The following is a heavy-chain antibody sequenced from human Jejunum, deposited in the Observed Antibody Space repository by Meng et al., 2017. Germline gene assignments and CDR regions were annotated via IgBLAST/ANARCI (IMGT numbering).Heavy chain of an antibody. CDR3: ARDFEALNGV. CDR2: IYHSGTT. Sequence: VLLPDSGPRLVKPWGTLSLTSAVSGDSISSSYWWSWVRQSPGKGLEWIGEIYHSGTTNYNPSLKSRVALSVDKSKNQFSLNLSSVAAADTAVYFCARDFEALNGVWGQGTLVTVSS. D-gene: IGHD2-8*01. J-gene: IGHJ1*01. V-gene: IGHV4-4*02. CDR1: GDSISSSYW.